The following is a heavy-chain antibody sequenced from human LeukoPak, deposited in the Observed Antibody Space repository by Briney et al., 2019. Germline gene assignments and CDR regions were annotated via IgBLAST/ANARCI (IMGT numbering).Heavy chain of an antibody. V-gene: IGHV3-30*02. CDR3: ARGVTSWPQGPYHFDN. D-gene: IGHD2-2*01. CDR1: GFTFSDYA. Sequence: PGGSLRLSCAVSGFTFSDYAMHWVRQAPGKGLGWVASIQSNGNEKYSSDSLKGRFTISRDNSKNTLYLQMNSVRPDDTALFYCARGVTSWPQGPYHFDNWGQGILITVSS. CDR2: IQSNGNEK. J-gene: IGHJ4*02.